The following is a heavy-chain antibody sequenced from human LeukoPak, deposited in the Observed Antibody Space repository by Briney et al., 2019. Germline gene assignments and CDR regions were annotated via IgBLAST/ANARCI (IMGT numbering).Heavy chain of an antibody. CDR2: ISGDGGST. V-gene: IGHV3-43*02. CDR3: AKDMGFDY. CDR1: GFTFADYA. J-gene: IGHJ4*02. Sequence: GGCPRLSSAASGFTFADYAMHWVRQAPGKGLEWVSLISGDGGSTYYADSVEGRFTISRDNSKNSLYLQMNSLRTEDTALYYCAKDMGFDYWGQGTLVTVSS.